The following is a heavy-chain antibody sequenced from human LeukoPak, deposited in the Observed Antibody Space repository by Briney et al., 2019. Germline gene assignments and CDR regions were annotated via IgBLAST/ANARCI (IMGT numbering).Heavy chain of an antibody. J-gene: IGHJ6*03. CDR2: INHSGST. D-gene: IGHD3-10*01. CDR3: ARGPELPHYYYYMDV. V-gene: IGHV4-34*01. CDR1: GGSFSGYY. Sequence: SETLSLTCAVYGGSFSGYYWSWIRQPPGKGLEWIGEINHSGSTNYNPSPKSRVTISVDTSKNQFSLKLSSVTAADTAVYYCARGPELPHYYYYMDVWGKGTTVTVSS.